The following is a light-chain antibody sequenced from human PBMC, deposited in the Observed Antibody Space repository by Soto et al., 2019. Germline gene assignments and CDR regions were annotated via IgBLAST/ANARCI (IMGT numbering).Light chain of an antibody. CDR1: QSVSSN. J-gene: IGKJ1*01. V-gene: IGKV3-15*01. Sequence: DIVMTQSPATLSLSPGERATLSCRASQSVSSNLVWYQQKPGQXPRXLIYGASSRATGVPVRFSGSGSGTDFPLTINSLQSEDFAVEYCLQHNNWWTFGQGTKVDIK. CDR2: GAS. CDR3: LQHNNWWT.